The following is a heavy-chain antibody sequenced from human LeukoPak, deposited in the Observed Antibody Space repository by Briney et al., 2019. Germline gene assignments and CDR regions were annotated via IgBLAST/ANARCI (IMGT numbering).Heavy chain of an antibody. V-gene: IGHV1-69*04. CDR3: ARGEWYCSGGSCYSGY. CDR2: IIPILGIA. J-gene: IGHJ4*02. D-gene: IGHD2-15*01. CDR1: GGTFSSYA. Sequence: ASVKVSCKASGGTFSSYAISWVRQAPGQGLEWMGRIIPILGIANYAQKFQGRVTITADKSTSTAYMELSSLRSEDTAVYYCARGEWYCSGGSCYSGYWGQGTLVTVSS.